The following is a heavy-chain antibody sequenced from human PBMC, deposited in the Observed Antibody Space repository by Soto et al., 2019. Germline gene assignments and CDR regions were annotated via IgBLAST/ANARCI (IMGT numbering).Heavy chain of an antibody. CDR2: ISYDGSNK. CDR3: ARDGGNYQDY. Sequence: QVQLVESGGGVVQPGRSLRLSCAASGFTFSSYAMHWVRQAPGKGLEWVAVISYDGSNKYYADSVKGRFTISRDNYKNTLYLQMNSLRAEDTAVYYCARDGGNYQDYWGQGTLVTVSS. CDR1: GFTFSSYA. D-gene: IGHD2-21*02. V-gene: IGHV3-30-3*01. J-gene: IGHJ4*02.